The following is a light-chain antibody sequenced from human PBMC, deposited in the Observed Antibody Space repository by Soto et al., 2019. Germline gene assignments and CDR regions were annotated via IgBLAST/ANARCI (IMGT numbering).Light chain of an antibody. V-gene: IGKV3-11*01. CDR1: QSVSSY. CDR3: QQRSNWLRYT. Sequence: EIVLTQSPATLSLSPGERATLSCRASQSVSSYLAWYQQKPGQAPRLLIYDASNRATGIPARFSGSGSGTDFTLTISGLEPEDFAVYYCQQRSNWLRYTFGQGTKLEIK. J-gene: IGKJ2*01. CDR2: DAS.